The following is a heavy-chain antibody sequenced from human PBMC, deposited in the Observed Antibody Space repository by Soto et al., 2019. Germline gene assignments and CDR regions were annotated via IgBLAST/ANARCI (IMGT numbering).Heavy chain of an antibody. J-gene: IGHJ4*02. V-gene: IGHV4-34*01. CDR3: AIEGNSYGYFYFDY. D-gene: IGHD5-18*01. CDR2: INDSGST. Sequence: QVRLQQWGAGLLKPSETLSLTCAVYGGSFSGYYWSWIRQPPGKGLEWIGEINDSGSTKYNPSLKSRGTISVDTSKNQVSRKLSSVAAADTAVYYCAIEGNSYGYFYFDYWGQGTLVTVSS. CDR1: GGSFSGYY.